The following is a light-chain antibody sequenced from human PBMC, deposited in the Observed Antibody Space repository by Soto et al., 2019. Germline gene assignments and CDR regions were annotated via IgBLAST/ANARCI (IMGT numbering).Light chain of an antibody. CDR2: FAS. CDR1: QSLMYSNGKNY. CDR3: LQALQSPPT. Sequence: DIVLTQAPLSLPVTPGEPASISCRSSQSLMYSNGKNYLNWYLQKPGQSPRLLIYFASTRASGVPDRFSGSGSGIDFTLKISRVEAEDVGVYYCLQALQSPPTFGQGTRLEIK. J-gene: IGKJ5*01. V-gene: IGKV2-28*01.